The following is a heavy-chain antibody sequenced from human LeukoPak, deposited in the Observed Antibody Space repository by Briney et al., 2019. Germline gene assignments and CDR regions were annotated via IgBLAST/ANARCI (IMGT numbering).Heavy chain of an antibody. CDR1: GFTFSSYW. CDR3: ARDLSGVTGYTYGRGIDY. Sequence: GGSLRLSCAASGFTFSSYWMSWVRQAPGKGLEWVANIKKDGSEKYYVDSVKGRFAISRDSAKTSLYLQMNSLRAEDTAVYYCARDLSGVTGYTYGRGIDYWGQGTLVTVSS. CDR2: IKKDGSEK. J-gene: IGHJ4*02. D-gene: IGHD5-18*01. V-gene: IGHV3-7*01.